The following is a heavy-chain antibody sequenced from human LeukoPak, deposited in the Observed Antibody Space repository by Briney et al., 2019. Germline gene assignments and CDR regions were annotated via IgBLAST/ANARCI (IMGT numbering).Heavy chain of an antibody. CDR2: IKSRADGGTT. CDR3: TTDPAYFSGGSCYFADAFDI. V-gene: IGHV3-15*01. J-gene: IGHJ3*02. Sequence: PGGSLRLSXAGSRLPFSIAWMTWVRQAPGKGLEWVGRIKSRADGGTTDYAAPVKGRFDISRDDSKSTVYLQMNSLKTEDTAVYYCTTDPAYFSGGSCYFADAFDIWGQGTMVTVSS. D-gene: IGHD2-15*01. CDR1: RLPFSIAW.